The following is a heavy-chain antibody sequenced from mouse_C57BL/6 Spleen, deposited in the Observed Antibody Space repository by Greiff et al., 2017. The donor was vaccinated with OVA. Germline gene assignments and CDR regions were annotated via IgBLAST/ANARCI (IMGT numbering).Heavy chain of an antibody. Sequence: QVQLKQPGAELVKPGASVKVSCKASGYTFTSYWMHWVKQRPGQGLEWIGRIHPSDSDTNYNQKFKGKATLTVDKSSSTAYMQLSSLTSEDSAVYYCATPYGNYAMDYWGQGTSVTVSS. D-gene: IGHD2-1*01. CDR1: GYTFTSYW. CDR3: ATPYGNYAMDY. CDR2: IHPSDSDT. J-gene: IGHJ4*01. V-gene: IGHV1-74*01.